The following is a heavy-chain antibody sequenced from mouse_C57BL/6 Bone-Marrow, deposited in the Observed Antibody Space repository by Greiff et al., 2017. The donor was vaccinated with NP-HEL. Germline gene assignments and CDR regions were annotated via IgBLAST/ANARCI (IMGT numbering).Heavy chain of an antibody. J-gene: IGHJ2*01. CDR3: ARGPYYGSSYFDY. CDR1: GYAFSSYW. V-gene: IGHV1-80*01. CDR2: IYPGDGDT. D-gene: IGHD1-1*01. Sequence: LQESGAELVKPGASVKISCKASGYAFSSYWMNWVKQRPGKGLEWIGQIYPGDGDTNYNGKFKGKATLTADKSSSTAYMQLSSLTSEDSAVYFCARGPYYGSSYFDYWGQGTTLTVSS.